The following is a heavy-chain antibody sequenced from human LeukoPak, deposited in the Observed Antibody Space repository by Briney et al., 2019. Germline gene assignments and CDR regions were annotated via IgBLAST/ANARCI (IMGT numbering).Heavy chain of an antibody. Sequence: GASVKVSCKASGYTFTGYYMHWVRQAPGQGLEWMGWINPNSGGTNYAQKFQGRVTMTRDMSTSTVYMELSSLRSEDTAVYYCARGGITMIVVEFLFGYWGQGTLVTVSS. CDR2: INPNSGGT. CDR3: ARGGITMIVVEFLFGY. D-gene: IGHD3-22*01. J-gene: IGHJ4*02. V-gene: IGHV1-2*02. CDR1: GYTFTGYY.